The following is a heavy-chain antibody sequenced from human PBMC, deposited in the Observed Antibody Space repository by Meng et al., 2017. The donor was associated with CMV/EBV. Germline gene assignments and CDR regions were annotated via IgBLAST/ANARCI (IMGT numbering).Heavy chain of an antibody. D-gene: IGHD3-3*01. Sequence: GGSLRLSCAASGFTFDEYAMHWVRQAPGKGLEWVSGISWNSGSIGYADSVKGRFTISRDNAKNSLYLQMNSLRAEDTAVYYCARDSRDYDFWSGRRRYYYYGMDVWGQGTTVTVSS. J-gene: IGHJ6*02. CDR2: ISWNSGSI. CDR1: GFTFDEYA. V-gene: IGHV3-9*01. CDR3: ARDSRDYDFWSGRRRYYYYGMDV.